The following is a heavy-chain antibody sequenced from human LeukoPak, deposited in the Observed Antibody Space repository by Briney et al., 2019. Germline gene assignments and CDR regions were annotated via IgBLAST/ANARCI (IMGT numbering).Heavy chain of an antibody. CDR1: GGSISSSTYY. D-gene: IGHD1-26*01. CDR3: ASLQNIVGATPLPDY. J-gene: IGHJ4*02. V-gene: IGHV4-39*07. Sequence: PSETLSLTCTVSGGSISSSTYYWGWIRQPPGKGLEWIGTIYYNGTTYYNPSLKSRVTISIDTSTNQFSLKLNSVTAADTAVYYCASLQNIVGATPLPDYWGQGTLVTVSS. CDR2: IYYNGTT.